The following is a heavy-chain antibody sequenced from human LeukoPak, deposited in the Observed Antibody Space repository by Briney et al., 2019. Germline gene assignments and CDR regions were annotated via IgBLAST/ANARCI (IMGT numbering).Heavy chain of an antibody. CDR2: INPNSGGT. J-gene: IGHJ6*03. V-gene: IGHV1-2*02. Sequence: ASVKVSCKASGYTFTGYYMHWVRQAPGQGLEWMGWINPNSGGTNYAQKFQGRVTMTRDTSISTAYMELSRLRSDDTAVYYCARGGTFGSSWCYYYYYMDVWGKGTTVTVSS. CDR3: ARGGTFGSSWCYYYYYMDV. D-gene: IGHD6-13*01. CDR1: GYTFTGYY.